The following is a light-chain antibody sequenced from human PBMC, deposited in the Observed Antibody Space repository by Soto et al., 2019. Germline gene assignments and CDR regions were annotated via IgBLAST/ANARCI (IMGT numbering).Light chain of an antibody. CDR3: SSYTTIFTYV. CDR1: TRDVGTYNL. J-gene: IGLJ1*01. CDR2: EVS. Sequence: ALTQPASVSGSPGQSITISCIGTTRDVGTYNLVSWYQKHPGKAPKLVISEVSNRPSGISNRFSGSKSGNTASLTISGLQAEDEADYYCSSYTTIFTYVFGTGTKVTVL. V-gene: IGLV2-14*02.